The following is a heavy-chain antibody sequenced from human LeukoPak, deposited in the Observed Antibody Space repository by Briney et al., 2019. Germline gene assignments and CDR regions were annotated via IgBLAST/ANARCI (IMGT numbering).Heavy chain of an antibody. CDR3: ASDDSSGYYGRSG. CDR2: IISDVSST. CDR1: GFTFSSYW. V-gene: IGHV3-74*01. J-gene: IGHJ4*02. D-gene: IGHD3-22*01. Sequence: GGSLRLSCAASGFTFSSYWMHWVRHAPGKGLVWFSRIISDVSSTSYADSVKDRFTISRDNAKNTLYLQMNSLRAEDTAVYYCASDDSSGYYGRSGWGQGTLVTVSS.